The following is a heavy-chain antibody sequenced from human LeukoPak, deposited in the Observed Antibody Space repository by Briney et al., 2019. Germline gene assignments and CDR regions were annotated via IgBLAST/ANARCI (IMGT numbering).Heavy chain of an antibody. CDR3: AKVPYYDSSGYLKDY. V-gene: IGHV3-23*01. J-gene: IGHJ4*02. D-gene: IGHD3-22*01. Sequence: GGSLRLSCAASGFTFSSYAMSWVRQAPGKGLEWVSAISGSGGSTYYADSVKGRFTISRDNSKNALYLQMNSLRAEDTAVYYCAKVPYYDSSGYLKDYWGQGTLVTVSS. CDR1: GFTFSSYA. CDR2: ISGSGGST.